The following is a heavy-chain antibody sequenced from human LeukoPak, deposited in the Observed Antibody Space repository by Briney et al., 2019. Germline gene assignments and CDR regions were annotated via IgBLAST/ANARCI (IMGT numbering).Heavy chain of an antibody. D-gene: IGHD3-22*01. CDR3: AKDSLQYYYDSSGYSPFDY. Sequence: PGGSLRLSCAASGFTFSSYAMSWVRQAPGKGLEWVSAISGSGGSTYYADSVKGRFTISRDNAKNSLYLQMNSLRAEDTALYYCAKDSLQYYYDSSGYSPFDYWGQGTLVTVSS. V-gene: IGHV3-23*01. J-gene: IGHJ4*02. CDR1: GFTFSSYA. CDR2: ISGSGGST.